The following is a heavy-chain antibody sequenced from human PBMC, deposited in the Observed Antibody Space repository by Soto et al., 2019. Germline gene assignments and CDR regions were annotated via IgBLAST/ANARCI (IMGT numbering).Heavy chain of an antibody. Sequence: HAHLVQCGAEVKRPGASLKVSCKASGYSFTGYYIHWVRQAPGQGLEWMGWINPDSGATNYAQNFQGRVTLTSDTAISTASMDLTSLTSDDTAVYHCARVDYGTGGYPFPYFDYWGQGTLVIVSS. CDR1: GYSFTGYY. CDR3: ARVDYGTGGYPFPYFDY. V-gene: IGHV1-2*02. J-gene: IGHJ4*02. D-gene: IGHD2-8*02. CDR2: INPDSGAT.